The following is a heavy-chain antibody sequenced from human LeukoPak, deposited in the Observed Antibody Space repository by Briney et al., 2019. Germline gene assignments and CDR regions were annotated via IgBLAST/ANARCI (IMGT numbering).Heavy chain of an antibody. CDR3: ARVPSGGPFDY. V-gene: IGHV1-18*01. D-gene: IGHD2-15*01. J-gene: IGHJ4*02. CDR1: GYTFTSYG. CDR2: ISAYNGNT. Sequence: ASVNVSCTASGYTFTSYGISWARQAPGQGLEWMGWISAYNGNTNYAQKPQGRVTMTTDTSTSTAYMELRSLRSDDTAVYYCARVPSGGPFDYWGQGTLVTVSS.